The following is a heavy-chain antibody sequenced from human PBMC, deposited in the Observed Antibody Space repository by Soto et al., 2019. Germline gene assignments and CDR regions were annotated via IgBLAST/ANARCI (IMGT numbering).Heavy chain of an antibody. CDR2: IYSGGST. J-gene: IGHJ3*02. CDR3: ATGLDDAFDI. V-gene: IGHV3-53*04. Sequence: GGSLRLSCAASGFTVSSNYMSWVRQAPGKGLEWVSVIYSGGSTNYADSVKGRFTISRHNSKNTLYLQMNSLRAEDTAVYYCATGLDDAFDIWGQGTMVTVSS. D-gene: IGHD6-19*01. CDR1: GFTVSSNY.